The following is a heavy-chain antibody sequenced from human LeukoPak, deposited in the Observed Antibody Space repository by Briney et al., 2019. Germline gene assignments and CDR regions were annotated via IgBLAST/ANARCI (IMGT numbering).Heavy chain of an antibody. D-gene: IGHD5-24*01. CDR2: ISWNSGSI. V-gene: IGHV3-9*01. Sequence: LSLTCAVSGGSISSGGYSWSWIRQPPGKGLEWVSGISWNSGSIGYADSVKGRFTISRDNAKNSLYLQINSLRAEDTALYYCAKEMDGMDVWGQGTTVTVSS. CDR3: AKEMDGMDV. J-gene: IGHJ6*02. CDR1: GGSISSGGYS.